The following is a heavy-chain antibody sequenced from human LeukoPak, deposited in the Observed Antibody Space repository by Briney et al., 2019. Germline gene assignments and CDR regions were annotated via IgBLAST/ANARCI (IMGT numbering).Heavy chain of an antibody. CDR2: IIPIFGTA. Sequence: ASVKVSCKASRGTFSSYAISWVRQAPGQGLEWMGGIIPIFGTANYAQKFQGRVTITADESTSTAYMELSGLRSEDTAVYYCARAREGIAVAANWGQGTLVTVSS. CDR1: RGTFSSYA. V-gene: IGHV1-69*13. CDR3: ARAREGIAVAAN. J-gene: IGHJ4*02. D-gene: IGHD6-19*01.